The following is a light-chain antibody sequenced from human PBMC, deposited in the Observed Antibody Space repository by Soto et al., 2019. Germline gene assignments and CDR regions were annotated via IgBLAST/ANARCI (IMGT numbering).Light chain of an antibody. CDR2: AAS. J-gene: IGKJ2*01. CDR1: QSISSY. Sequence: DIQMTQSPSSLSASVGDRVTITCRASQSISSYLNWYQQKPGKAPKLLIYAASSLQSGVPSRFSGSGSGTDFTLNISGLQPEDFATYHCQQVYSTSYTFGQGTKLEIK. CDR3: QQVYSTSYT. V-gene: IGKV1-39*01.